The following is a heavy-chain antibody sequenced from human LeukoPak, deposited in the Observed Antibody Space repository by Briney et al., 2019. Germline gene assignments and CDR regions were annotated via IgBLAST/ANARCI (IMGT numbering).Heavy chain of an antibody. CDR1: GFTFSSYG. CDR3: AGADSSGYYYHFDY. V-gene: IGHV3-30*19. Sequence: GRSLRLSCAASGFTFSSYGMHWVRQAPGKGLEWVAVISYDGSNKYYADSVKGRFTISRDNSKNTLYLQMNSLRAEDTAVYYCAGADSSGYYYHFDYWGQGTLVTVSS. J-gene: IGHJ4*02. D-gene: IGHD3-22*01. CDR2: ISYDGSNK.